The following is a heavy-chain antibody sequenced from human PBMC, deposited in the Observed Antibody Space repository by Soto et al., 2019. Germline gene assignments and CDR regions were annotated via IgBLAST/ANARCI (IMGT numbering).Heavy chain of an antibody. J-gene: IGHJ6*02. V-gene: IGHV2-26*01. D-gene: IGHD4-17*01. CDR3: ALFPPHYGDYGMDV. CDR2: IFSNDEK. Sequence: SGPTLVNPTETLTLTCTVSGFSLSNARMGVSWIRQPPGKALEWLAHIFSNDEKSYSTSLKSRLTVSKDTSKSQVVLTMTNMDPVDTATYYCALFPPHYGDYGMDVWGQGTTVTVSS. CDR1: GFSLSNARMG.